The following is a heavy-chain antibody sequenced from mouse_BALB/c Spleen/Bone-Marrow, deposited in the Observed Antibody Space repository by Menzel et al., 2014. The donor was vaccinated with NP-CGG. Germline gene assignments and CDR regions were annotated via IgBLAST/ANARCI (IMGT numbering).Heavy chain of an antibody. D-gene: IGHD1-2*01. CDR1: GFAFXSYD. CDR3: ARHYGYGAMDY. CDR2: ISSGGGST. Sequence: EVKVVESGGGLVKPGGSLKLSCAASGFAFXSYDMSWVRQTPEKRLEWVAYISSGGGSTYYPDTVKGRFTISRDNAKNTLYLQMSSLKSEDTAMYYCARHYGYGAMDYWGQGTSVTVSS. J-gene: IGHJ4*01. V-gene: IGHV5-12-1*01.